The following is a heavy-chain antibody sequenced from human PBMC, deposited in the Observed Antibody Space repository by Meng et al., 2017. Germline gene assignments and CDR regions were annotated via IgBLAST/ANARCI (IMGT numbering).Heavy chain of an antibody. Sequence: GGSLRLSCAASGFTFSSYEMNWVRRAPGKGLEWVSYISSSGSTIYYADSVKGRFTISRDNAKNSLYLQMNSLRAEDTAVYYCARIRVAWEPRHIWGQGTMVTVSS. CDR2: ISSSGSTI. CDR1: GFTFSSYE. CDR3: ARIRVAWEPRHI. J-gene: IGHJ3*02. V-gene: IGHV3-48*03. D-gene: IGHD1-26*01.